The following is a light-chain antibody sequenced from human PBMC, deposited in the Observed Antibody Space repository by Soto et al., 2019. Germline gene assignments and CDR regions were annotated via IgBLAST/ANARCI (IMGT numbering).Light chain of an antibody. Sequence: IQLTQSPSSLSASVGDRVAITCRASEDINNYLAWYQHKAGKAPKFLIYAASTLQSGVPSRFSGSRSGTDFTLTISSLQPEEFGTYYCQQVVSYPLTFGGGTKVEIK. CDR3: QQVVSYPLT. V-gene: IGKV1-9*01. CDR1: EDINNY. CDR2: AAS. J-gene: IGKJ4*01.